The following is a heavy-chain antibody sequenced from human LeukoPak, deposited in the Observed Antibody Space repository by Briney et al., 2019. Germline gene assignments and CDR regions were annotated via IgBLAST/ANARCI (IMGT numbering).Heavy chain of an antibody. J-gene: IGHJ4*02. CDR2: ISYDGSNK. D-gene: IGHD4-17*01. CDR3: AKDLVYVDYGPIN. CDR1: GFTFSSYG. V-gene: IGHV3-30*18. Sequence: GRYLRLYCAGSGFTFSSYGRRWVGQAPGKGLEWGAGISYDGSNKYYADSVKGRLTIYRDNAKNKLYLQMNSLSAEDTAVYYCAKDLVYVDYGPINGGQGTLLTVS.